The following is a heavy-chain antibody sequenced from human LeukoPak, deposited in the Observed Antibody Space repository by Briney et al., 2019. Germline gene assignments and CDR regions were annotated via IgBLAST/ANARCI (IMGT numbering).Heavy chain of an antibody. J-gene: IGHJ4*02. CDR1: GFTFSNAW. D-gene: IGHD2-15*01. Sequence: GGSLRLSCAASGFTFSNAWLTWVRQAPGKGLEWVGHIKRKVDGGTTDYAAPVKGRFTISRDDSKNTLYLEMNSLKTEDTAMYYCTSTLPYWGQGTLVTVSS. V-gene: IGHV3-15*05. CDR2: IKRKVDGGTT. CDR3: TSTLPY.